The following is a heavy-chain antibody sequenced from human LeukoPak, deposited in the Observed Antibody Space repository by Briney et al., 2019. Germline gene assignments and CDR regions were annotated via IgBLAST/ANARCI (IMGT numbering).Heavy chain of an antibody. CDR2: IYSGGST. D-gene: IGHD2-2*01. CDR1: GFTVSSNY. J-gene: IGHJ3*01. CDR3: ARDFGYCSSTSCSS. Sequence: PGGSLRLSCAASGFTVSSNYMSWVRQAPGKGLEWVSVIYSGGSTYYADSVKGRFTISRDNSKNTLYLQMNSLRAEDTAVYYCARDFGYCSSTSCSSWGQGTMVTVSS. V-gene: IGHV3-66*01.